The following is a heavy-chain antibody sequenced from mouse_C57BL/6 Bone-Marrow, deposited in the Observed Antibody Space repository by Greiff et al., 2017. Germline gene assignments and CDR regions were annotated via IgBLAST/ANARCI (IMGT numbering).Heavy chain of an antibody. CDR2: IYPGDGDT. CDR1: GYAFSSYW. Sequence: QVQLQQSGAELVKPGASVKISCKASGYAFSSYWMNWVKQRPGKGLEWIGQIYPGDGDTNYNGKFKGKATLTADKSSSTAYMQLSSLTSEDSAVYFCARKGRVVATDFDDWGQGTTLTVSS. D-gene: IGHD1-1*01. J-gene: IGHJ2*01. CDR3: ARKGRVVATDFDD. V-gene: IGHV1-80*01.